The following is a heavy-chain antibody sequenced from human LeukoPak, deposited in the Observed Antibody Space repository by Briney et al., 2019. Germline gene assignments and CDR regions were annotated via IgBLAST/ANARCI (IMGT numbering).Heavy chain of an antibody. Sequence: SVKVSCKASGYTFTSYGISWVRQAPGQGLEWMGWISAYNGNTNYAQKLQRRVTMTTDTSTSTAYMELRSLRSDDTAVYYCARDNLGITIFGVVILGDYYYGMDVWGQGTTVTVSS. CDR2: ISAYNGNT. V-gene: IGHV1-18*01. D-gene: IGHD3-3*01. J-gene: IGHJ6*02. CDR3: ARDNLGITIFGVVILGDYYYGMDV. CDR1: GYTFTSYG.